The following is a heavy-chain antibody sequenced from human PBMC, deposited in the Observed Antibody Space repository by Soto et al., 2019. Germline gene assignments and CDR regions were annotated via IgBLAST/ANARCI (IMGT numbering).Heavy chain of an antibody. CDR2: IIPIFGTA. CDR1: GGTFSSYA. D-gene: IGHD2-15*01. V-gene: IGHV1-69*12. J-gene: IGHJ5*02. Sequence: QVQLVQSGAEVKKPGSSVKVSCKASGGTFSSYAISWVRQAPGQGLEWMGGIIPIFGTANYAQKFQGRVTXXAXESXSTAYMELSSLRSEDTAVYYCARDLGRDGYIWFDPWGQGTLVTVSS. CDR3: ARDLGRDGYIWFDP.